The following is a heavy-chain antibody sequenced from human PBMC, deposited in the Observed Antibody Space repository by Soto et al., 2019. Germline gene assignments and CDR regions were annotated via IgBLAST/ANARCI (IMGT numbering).Heavy chain of an antibody. CDR1: GASVSSGDYY. V-gene: IGHV4-30-4*01. CDR2: IYSSGGS. CDR3: VGTGTTDDY. D-gene: IGHD1-1*01. J-gene: IGHJ4*02. Sequence: QVQLQESGPGLVKPSQTLSLTCTVFGASVSSGDYYWSCIRQPPGKGLEWIGYIYSSGGSYYNPSLKGRLTISIDTSKNQFSLKLNSVTVADTAIYYCVGTGTTDDYWGRGTLVTVSS.